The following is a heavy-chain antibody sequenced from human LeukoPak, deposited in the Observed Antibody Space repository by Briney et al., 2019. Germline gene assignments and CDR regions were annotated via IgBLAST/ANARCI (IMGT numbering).Heavy chain of an antibody. CDR2: IYYSGST. D-gene: IGHD3-22*01. J-gene: IGHJ4*02. CDR3: ARALRYDSSGYYYFDY. Sequence: SETLSLTCTVSGGAVSSGSYYWSWIRQHPGKGLEWIGYIYYSGSTNYNPSLKSRVTISVDTSKNQFSLKLSSVTAADTAVYYCARALRYDSSGYYYFDYWGQGTLVTVSS. CDR1: GGAVSSGSYY. V-gene: IGHV4-61*01.